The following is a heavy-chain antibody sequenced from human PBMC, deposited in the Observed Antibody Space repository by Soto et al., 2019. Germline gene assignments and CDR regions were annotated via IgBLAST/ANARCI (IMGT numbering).Heavy chain of an antibody. CDR3: AKEFHSSSWLYFDY. V-gene: IGHV3-23*01. Sequence: GGSLRLSCAASGFTFSNYAMSWVRRAPGKGLEWVSAISGSGGSTYYADSVKGRFTISRDNSKNTLYLQMNSLRAEDTAVYYCAKEFHSSSWLYFDYWGQGTLVTVSS. CDR1: GFTFSNYA. D-gene: IGHD6-13*01. CDR2: ISGSGGST. J-gene: IGHJ4*02.